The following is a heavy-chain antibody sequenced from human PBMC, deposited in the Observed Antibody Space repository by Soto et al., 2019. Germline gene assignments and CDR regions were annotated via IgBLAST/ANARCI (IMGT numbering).Heavy chain of an antibody. J-gene: IGHJ5*02. CDR1: GYTFTSYG. D-gene: IGHD3-3*01. V-gene: IGHV1-18*01. CDR2: ISAYNGNT. Sequence: GASVKVSCKASGYTFTSYGISWVRQAPGQGLEWEGWISAYNGNTNYAQKLQGRVTMTTDTSTSTAYMELRSLRSDDTAVYYCARDITIFGVVPSWFDPWGQGTLVTVSS. CDR3: ARDITIFGVVPSWFDP.